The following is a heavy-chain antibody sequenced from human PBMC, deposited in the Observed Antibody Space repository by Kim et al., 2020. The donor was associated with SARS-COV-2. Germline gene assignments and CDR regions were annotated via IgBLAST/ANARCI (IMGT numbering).Heavy chain of an antibody. CDR2: INAGNGNT. V-gene: IGHV1-3*01. D-gene: IGHD5-12*01. CDR1: GYTFTSYA. J-gene: IGHJ5*02. Sequence: ASVKVSCKASGYTFTSYAMHWVRQAPGQRLEWMGWINAGNGNTKYSQKFQGRVTITRDTSASTAYMELSSLRSEDTAVYYCARDPFRYSGYDWSFDHWGQGTLVTVSS. CDR3: ARDPFRYSGYDWSFDH.